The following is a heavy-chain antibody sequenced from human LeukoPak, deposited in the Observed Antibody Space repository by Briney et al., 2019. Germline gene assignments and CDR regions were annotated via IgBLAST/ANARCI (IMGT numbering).Heavy chain of an antibody. CDR1: GYTFTGYY. Sequence: ASVKVSRKASGYTFTGYYMHWVRQAPGQGLEWMGWINPNSGGTNYAQKFQGRVTMTRDTSISTAYMELSRLRSDDTAVYYCARGDSSGYYHWFDPWGQGTLVTVSS. CDR2: INPNSGGT. V-gene: IGHV1-2*02. J-gene: IGHJ5*02. CDR3: ARGDSSGYYHWFDP. D-gene: IGHD3-22*01.